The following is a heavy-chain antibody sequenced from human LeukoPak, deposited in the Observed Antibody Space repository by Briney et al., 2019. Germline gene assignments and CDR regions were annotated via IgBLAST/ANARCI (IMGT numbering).Heavy chain of an antibody. CDR1: GGSISSSNW. V-gene: IGHV4-4*02. CDR2: IYHSGST. D-gene: IGHD5-12*01. J-gene: IGHJ6*02. CDR3: TRVLMRGYSGYGGDCYYGMDV. Sequence: SETLSLTCAVSGGSISSSNWWSWVRQPPGKGLEWIGEIYHSGSTNYNPSLKSRVTISVDKSKNQFSLKLSSVTAADTAVYYCTRVLMRGYSGYGGDCYYGMDVWGQGTTVTVSS.